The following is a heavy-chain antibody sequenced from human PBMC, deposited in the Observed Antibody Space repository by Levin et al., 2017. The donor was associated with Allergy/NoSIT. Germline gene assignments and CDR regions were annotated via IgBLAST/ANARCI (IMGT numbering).Heavy chain of an antibody. V-gene: IGHV4-39*01. J-gene: IGHJ6*03. CDR1: GGTISSSHQY. Sequence: KSGGSLRLSCTVSGGTISSSHQYWGWIRQPPGKGLEWIGIIYHSGSSYYSPSLKSRVSISLDTSENQFSLKLNSVTAADTAVYYCARQPTYYYCYFYMDVWGKGTTVTVSS. CDR2: IYHSGSS. CDR3: ARQPTYYYCYFYMDV.